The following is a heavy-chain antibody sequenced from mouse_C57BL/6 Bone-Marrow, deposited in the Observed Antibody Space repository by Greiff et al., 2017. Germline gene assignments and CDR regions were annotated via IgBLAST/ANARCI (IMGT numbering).Heavy chain of an antibody. CDR1: GYTFTSYW. CDR3: ARRGYGSRPIDV. D-gene: IGHD1-1*01. J-gene: IGHJ1*03. V-gene: IGHV1-52*01. Sequence: QVQLQQPGAELVRPGSSVKLSCKASGYTFTSYWMHWVKQRPIQGLEWIGNIDPSDSETHYNQKFKDKATLTVDKSSSTAYMQLSSLTSEDSAVYYCARRGYGSRPIDVWGTGTTVTVSS. CDR2: IDPSDSET.